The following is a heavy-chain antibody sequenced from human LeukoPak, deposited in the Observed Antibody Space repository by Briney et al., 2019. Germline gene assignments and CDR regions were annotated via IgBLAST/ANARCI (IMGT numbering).Heavy chain of an antibody. D-gene: IGHD3-22*01. CDR3: VREDNSASDAFDL. V-gene: IGHV3-33*01. CDR2: IYYDGINK. Sequence: PGGSLRLSCAASGFTFSSYGMHWVRQAPDKGLEWVAVIYYDGINKYYADSVKGRFTISRDNSKNTLYKMNSLRAEDTAVYYCVREDNSASDAFDLWGQGTMVTVSS. CDR1: GFTFSSYG. J-gene: IGHJ3*01.